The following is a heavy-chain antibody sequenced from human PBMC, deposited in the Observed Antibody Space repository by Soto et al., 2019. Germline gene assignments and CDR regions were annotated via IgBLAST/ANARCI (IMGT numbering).Heavy chain of an antibody. V-gene: IGHV1-46*04. J-gene: IGHJ4*02. Sequence: QVQVAQSGAEVKKPGASVKVSCKASGDTFTNFYIHWVRQAPGQGLEWMGVINPSGGSTTYAQKLRGRVTMTRDTSTSTVYMELSSLRSEDTAVYYCARAYYYGSSGYHLDYWGQGTLVTVSS. CDR2: INPSGGST. D-gene: IGHD3-22*01. CDR1: GDTFTNFY. CDR3: ARAYYYGSSGYHLDY.